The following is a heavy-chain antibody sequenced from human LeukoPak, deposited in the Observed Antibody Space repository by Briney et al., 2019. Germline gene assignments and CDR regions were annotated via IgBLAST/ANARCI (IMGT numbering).Heavy chain of an antibody. J-gene: IGHJ4*02. CDR1: GFTFSTYS. D-gene: IGHD1-26*01. V-gene: IGHV3-21*01. Sequence: GGSLRLSCAVSGFTFSTYSMNWVRQAPGKGLEWVSSISSGSGYIYHADSVKGRFTISRDNAKNSLYLQMNSLRAEDTAVYYCARGLVGATSVYFDYWGQGTLVTVSS. CDR3: ARGLVGATSVYFDY. CDR2: ISSGSGYI.